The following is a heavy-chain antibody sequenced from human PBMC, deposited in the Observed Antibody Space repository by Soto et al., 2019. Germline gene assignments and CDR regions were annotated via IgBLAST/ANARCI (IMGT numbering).Heavy chain of an antibody. CDR1: GGSINSSYW. V-gene: IGHV4-4*02. CDR3: AREVSGIQAFDY. D-gene: IGHD1-20*01. J-gene: IGHJ4*02. CDR2: ISHGGST. Sequence: QVQLQESGPGLVKPSETLSPTCVVSGGSINSSYWWNWVRQPPGKGLEWIGEISHGGSTNFNPSLKSRATISVDKSKNHLSLKLDSVTAADTAVSYCAREVSGIQAFDYWGQGTLVTVSS.